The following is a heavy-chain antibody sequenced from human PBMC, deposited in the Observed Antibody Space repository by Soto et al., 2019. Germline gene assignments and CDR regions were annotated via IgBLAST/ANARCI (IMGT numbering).Heavy chain of an antibody. J-gene: IGHJ6*02. CDR3: ASDLTTIVKSWLVSDSYSYGKDV. V-gene: IGHV3-48*03. D-gene: IGHD6-19*01. Sequence: GGSLRLSCVSSGVSSSRFELNWVRQAPGKGLEWVAYISTSGNIIHYAASVSGRFTISRDSANNSLYLQMTSPRAEDTAVYYCASDLTTIVKSWLVSDSYSYGKDVWGQGTPVTVSS. CDR1: GVSSSRFE. CDR2: ISTSGNII.